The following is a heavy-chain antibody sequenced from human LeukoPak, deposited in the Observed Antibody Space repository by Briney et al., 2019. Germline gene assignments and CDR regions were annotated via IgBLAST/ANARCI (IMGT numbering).Heavy chain of an antibody. CDR3: ATGLVVGASDAFDI. Sequence: VASVKVSCKVSGYTFTDYYMHWVQQAPGKGLEWMGLVDPEDGETIYAEKFQGRVTITADTSTDTAYMELSSLRSEDTAVYYCATGLVVGASDAFDIWGRGTMVTVSS. V-gene: IGHV1-69-2*01. CDR1: GYTFTDYY. D-gene: IGHD1-26*01. J-gene: IGHJ3*02. CDR2: VDPEDGET.